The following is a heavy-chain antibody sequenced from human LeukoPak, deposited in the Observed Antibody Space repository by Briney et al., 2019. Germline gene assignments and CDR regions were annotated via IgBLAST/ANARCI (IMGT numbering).Heavy chain of an antibody. V-gene: IGHV3-30*02. Sequence: PGGSLRLSRAVYGFTFSSYGMHWVRHAPGKGLEWVAFIRYDGSNKYYADSMKGRFTISRDNSKNTLYLQMNSMRAEDTAVYYCAKDRTSIFGVVIPFDYWGQGTLVTVSS. CDR3: AKDRTSIFGVVIPFDY. CDR2: IRYDGSNK. J-gene: IGHJ4*02. D-gene: IGHD3-3*01. CDR1: GFTFSSYG.